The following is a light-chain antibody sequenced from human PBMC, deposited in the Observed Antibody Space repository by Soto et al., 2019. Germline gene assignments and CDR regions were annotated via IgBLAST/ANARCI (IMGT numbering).Light chain of an antibody. CDR1: QSVSSSY. CDR3: QQYST. Sequence: EIVLTQSPGTLSFSPGDRATLSCRASQSVSSSYLAWYQQKPGQAPRLLIYAASSRATGVSDRFSGSGSGTDFTLTISRLEPEDFAAYYCQQYSTFGQGTKLEIK. J-gene: IGKJ2*02. V-gene: IGKV3-20*01. CDR2: AAS.